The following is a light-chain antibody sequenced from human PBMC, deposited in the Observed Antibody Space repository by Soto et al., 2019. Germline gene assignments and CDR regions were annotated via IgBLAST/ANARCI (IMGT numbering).Light chain of an antibody. CDR3: SSYTSSSTWV. Sequence: QSALTQPASVSGSPGQSITISCTGTSSDVGGYNYVSWYQQHPGKAPKLMIYEVSNRPSGVSNRFSGSKSGNTASLTISGLQAEDEADYYCSSYTSSSTWVFGTVTKVTVL. V-gene: IGLV2-14*01. J-gene: IGLJ1*01. CDR2: EVS. CDR1: SSDVGGYNY.